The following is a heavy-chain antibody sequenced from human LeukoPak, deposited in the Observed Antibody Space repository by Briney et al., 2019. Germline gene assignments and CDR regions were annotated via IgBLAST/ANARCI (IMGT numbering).Heavy chain of an antibody. J-gene: IGHJ4*02. CDR2: IWYDGSNK. Sequence: PGGSLRLSCAASGFTFSSYGMHWVRQAPGKGLEWVAVIWYDGSNKYYADSVKGRFTISRDNSKNTLYLQMNSLRAEDTAVYYCARDDLVASSLDHWGQGTLVTVSS. D-gene: IGHD2-15*01. V-gene: IGHV3-33*01. CDR1: GFTFSSYG. CDR3: ARDDLVASSLDH.